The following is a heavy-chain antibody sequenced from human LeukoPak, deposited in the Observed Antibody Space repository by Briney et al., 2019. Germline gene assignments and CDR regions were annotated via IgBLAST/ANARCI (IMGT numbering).Heavy chain of an antibody. Sequence: NPSETLSLTCTVSGGSIISSTYYWGWIRQPPGKGLEWIGSIYYSGTTYYNPSLKSRVTISVDTSKNQFSLKLSSVTAADTAVYYCARGDWRDGYNYGVIVAKYFDYWGQGTLVTVSS. CDR1: GGSIISSTYY. CDR3: ARGDWRDGYNYGVIVAKYFDY. V-gene: IGHV4-39*07. J-gene: IGHJ4*02. CDR2: IYYSGTT. D-gene: IGHD5-24*01.